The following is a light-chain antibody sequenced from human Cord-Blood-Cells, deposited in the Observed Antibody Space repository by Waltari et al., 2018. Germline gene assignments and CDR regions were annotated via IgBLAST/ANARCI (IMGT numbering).Light chain of an antibody. Sequence: DIQLTQSPSSLSASVGDRVTITCRSSQSIRSYLKWDQQKPWKVPKLLIYAASSLQIGVPSRFSGSESGTDFTLTISTLQPEDFATYYCQQSYSTPTTFVQGTKVEIK. CDR3: QQSYSTPTT. CDR1: QSIRSY. CDR2: AAS. V-gene: IGKV1-39*01. J-gene: IGKJ1*01.